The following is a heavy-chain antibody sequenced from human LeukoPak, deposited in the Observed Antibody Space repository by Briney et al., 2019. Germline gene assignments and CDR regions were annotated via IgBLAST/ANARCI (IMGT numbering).Heavy chain of an antibody. V-gene: IGHV3-53*01. CDR3: ARGGSYLSAFDI. CDR2: ISSGGRT. J-gene: IGHJ3*02. Sequence: GGSLRLSCAASGFTVSSNYMSWVSQAPGKGLEWVSIISSGGRTFYADSVKGRLTISRDNSKNTLYLQMNSLRAEDTAVYYCARGGSYLSAFDIWGQGTMVTVSS. CDR1: GFTVSSNY. D-gene: IGHD1-26*01.